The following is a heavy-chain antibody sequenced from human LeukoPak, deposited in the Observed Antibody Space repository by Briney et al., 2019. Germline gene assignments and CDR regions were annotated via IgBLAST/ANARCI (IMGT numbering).Heavy chain of an antibody. D-gene: IGHD3-22*01. V-gene: IGHV4-34*01. CDR1: GGSFSGYY. Sequence: SETLSLTCAVYGGSFSGYYWGWIRQPPGKGLEWIGEINHSGSTNYNPSLKSRVTISVDTSKNQFSLKLSSVTAADTAVYYCARGKRITMIVVVSGNWFDPWGQGTLVTVSS. CDR2: INHSGST. J-gene: IGHJ5*02. CDR3: ARGKRITMIVVVSGNWFDP.